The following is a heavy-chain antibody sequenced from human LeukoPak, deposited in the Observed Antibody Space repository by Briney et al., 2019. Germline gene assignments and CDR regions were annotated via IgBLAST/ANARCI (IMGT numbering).Heavy chain of an antibody. CDR1: RFTFSRYW. J-gene: IGHJ4*02. CDR3: AKDAQRGFDYSNSLEH. D-gene: IGHD4-11*01. CDR2: INSDGIST. Sequence: GGSLRLSCAASRFTFSRYWMHWVRQAPGKGLVWVSRINSDGISTSYADSVKGRFTISRDNFKKTVSLQMDSLRAEDTAVYYCAKDAQRGFDYSNSLEHWGQGSLVTVSS. V-gene: IGHV3-74*01.